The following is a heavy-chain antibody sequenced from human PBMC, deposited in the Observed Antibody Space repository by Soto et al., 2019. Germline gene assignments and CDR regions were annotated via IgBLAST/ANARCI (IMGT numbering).Heavy chain of an antibody. CDR2: IYWDDDK. CDR3: AHKQLWFTH. D-gene: IGHD5-18*01. CDR1: GFSLSTSGVG. J-gene: IGHJ4*02. Sequence: QITLKESGPPLVKPTQTLTLTCTFSGFSLSTSGVGVGWIRQPPGKALEWLALIYWDDDKRYSPSLKSRLTITKDTSKNQVVLTMTNLNPVDTATYYCAHKQLWFTHWGQGTLVTVSS. V-gene: IGHV2-5*02.